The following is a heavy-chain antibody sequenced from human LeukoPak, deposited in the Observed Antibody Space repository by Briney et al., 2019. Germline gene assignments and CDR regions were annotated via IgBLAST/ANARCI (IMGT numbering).Heavy chain of an antibody. CDR3: AKDEFVASDFTGAFDI. CDR1: GFTFADYA. J-gene: IGHJ3*02. CDR2: ISWNSGSI. V-gene: IGHV3-9*03. Sequence: GGSLRLSCAASGFTFADYAMHWVRQAPGKGLEWVSGISWNSGSIGYADSVKGRITISRDNAKNSLYLQMNSLRAEDMALYYCAKDEFVASDFTGAFDIWGQGTMVTVSS. D-gene: IGHD2-8*02.